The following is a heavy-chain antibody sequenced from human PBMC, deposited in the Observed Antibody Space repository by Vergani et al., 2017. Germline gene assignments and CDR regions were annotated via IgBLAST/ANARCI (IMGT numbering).Heavy chain of an antibody. D-gene: IGHD6-19*01. Sequence: EVQLVESGGGLVKPGGSLRLSCAASGFTFSSYSMNWVRQAPGKGLEWVSSISSSSSYIYYADSVKGRFTISRDNAKNSLYLQMNSLRAEDTAVYYCARDRNLSSGGYLTNYYYYGMDVWGQGTTVTVSS. J-gene: IGHJ6*02. CDR1: GFTFSSYS. CDR3: ARDRNLSSGGYLTNYYYYGMDV. V-gene: IGHV3-21*01. CDR2: ISSSSSYI.